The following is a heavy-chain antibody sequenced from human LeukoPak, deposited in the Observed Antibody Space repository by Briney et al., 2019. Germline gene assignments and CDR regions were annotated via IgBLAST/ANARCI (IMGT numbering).Heavy chain of an antibody. CDR3: AREKVAGPKDNWFDP. CDR2: INTNTGNP. Sequence: ASVKVSCKASGYTFTSYAMNWVRQAPGQGLEWMGWINTNTGNPTYAQGFTGRFVFSLDTSVSTAYLRISSLKAEDTAVYYCAREKVAGPKDNWFDPWGQGTLVTVSS. J-gene: IGHJ5*02. CDR1: GYTFTSYA. V-gene: IGHV7-4-1*02. D-gene: IGHD6-19*01.